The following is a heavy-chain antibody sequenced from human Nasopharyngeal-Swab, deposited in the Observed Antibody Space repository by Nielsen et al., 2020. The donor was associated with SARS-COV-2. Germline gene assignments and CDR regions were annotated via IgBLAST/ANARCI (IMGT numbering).Heavy chain of an antibody. D-gene: IGHD6-13*01. CDR3: VRLSIATAGVDY. J-gene: IGHJ4*02. V-gene: IGHV3-7*01. CDR2: INQDGSEK. Sequence: GESLKISCAASGFTLGNYWMSWVRQAPGKGLERVANINQDGSEKYYLDSVEGRFTISRDNPKKSLYLQMNSLRAEDTAVFYCVRLSIATAGVDYWGQGTLVTVSS. CDR1: GFTLGNYW.